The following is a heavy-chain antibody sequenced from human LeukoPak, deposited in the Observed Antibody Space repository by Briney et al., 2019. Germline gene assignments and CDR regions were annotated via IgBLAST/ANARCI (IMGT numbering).Heavy chain of an antibody. CDR1: GGSISSGDYY. V-gene: IGHV4-30-4*01. Sequence: SETLSLTCTVSGGSISSGDYYWSWIRQPPGKGLEWIGYIYYSGSTYYNPSLKSRVTISVDTSKNQFSLKLSSVTAADTAVYYCARAFDIAMLSNWFDPWGQGTLVTVSS. CDR3: ARAFDIAMLSNWFDP. CDR2: IYYSGST. D-gene: IGHD2-15*01. J-gene: IGHJ5*02.